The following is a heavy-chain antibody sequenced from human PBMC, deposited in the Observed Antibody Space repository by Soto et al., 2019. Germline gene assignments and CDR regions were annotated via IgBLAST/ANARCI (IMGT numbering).Heavy chain of an antibody. CDR1: GGSISSSSYY. CDR2: ISYSGNT. Sequence: SETLSLTCSVSGGSISSSSYYWGWIRQPPGKGLEWIGSISYSGNTYYSPSLKSRVTISVDTSKNQFSLELRSVTATDTAVYYCARRGARIAAVGASSGFDPWGQGTPVTVSS. V-gene: IGHV4-39*01. D-gene: IGHD6-13*01. J-gene: IGHJ5*02. CDR3: ARRGARIAAVGASSGFDP.